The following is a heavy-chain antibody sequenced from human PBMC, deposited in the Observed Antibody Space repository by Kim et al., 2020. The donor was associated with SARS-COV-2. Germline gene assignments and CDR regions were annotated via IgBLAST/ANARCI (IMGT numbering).Heavy chain of an antibody. D-gene: IGHD5-12*01. CDR1: GLSFSDSY. CDR3: ARSGNGYNDFGI. V-gene: IGHV3-11*01. J-gene: IGHJ1*01. CDR2: ISTRGDSI. Sequence: GGSLRLSCAASGLSFSDSYMNWVRQAPGKGLEWLSFISTRGDSIFYADSVEGRFTISRDNAKNSLYLQMNYLRDEDTAVYYCARSGNGYNDFGIWGQG.